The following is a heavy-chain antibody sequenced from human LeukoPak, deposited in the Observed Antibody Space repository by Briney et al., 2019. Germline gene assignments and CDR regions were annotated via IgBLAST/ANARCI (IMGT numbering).Heavy chain of an antibody. D-gene: IGHD6-13*01. CDR1: GFTFSNYW. J-gene: IGHJ4*02. CDR3: VRQYRVAAPADY. Sequence: GGSLRLSCAASGFTFSNYWMHWLRQAPGKGLVWLSRINSDGSSTRYADSVKGRFTISRDNAKNTLYVQMNSLRDEDTAVYYCVRQYRVAAPADYWGQGTLVTVSS. V-gene: IGHV3-74*01. CDR2: INSDGSST.